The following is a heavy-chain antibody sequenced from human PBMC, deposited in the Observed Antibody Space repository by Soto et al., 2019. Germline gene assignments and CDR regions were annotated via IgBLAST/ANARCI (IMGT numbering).Heavy chain of an antibody. CDR2: IYYSGST. J-gene: IGHJ4*02. V-gene: IGHV4-39*01. D-gene: IGHD3-22*01. CDR1: GSSISISRYY. Sequence: ETLSPTYTVSGSSISISRYYWGWILQPPGKGLEWIGSIYYSGSTYYNPSLKSRVTISVDTSKNQFSLKLSSVTAADTAVYYCARLVYDSSGYRPGWGQGTLVTVS. CDR3: ARLVYDSSGYRPG.